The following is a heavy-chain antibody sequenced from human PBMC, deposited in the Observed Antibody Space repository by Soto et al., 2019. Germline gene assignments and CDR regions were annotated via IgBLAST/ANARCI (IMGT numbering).Heavy chain of an antibody. CDR3: IKVLTRGVGVPRFYFDS. J-gene: IGHJ4*02. D-gene: IGHD3-9*01. CDR2: INADGGST. V-gene: IGHV3-74*01. CDR1: GFTFSNDG. Sequence: GGSLRLSCAASGFTFSNDGMHWVRQAPGKGLEWVSRINADGGSTHYADSVRGRFTISRDNAKNTLFLQLNSLRVEDTAIYYCIKVLTRGVGVPRFYFDSWGQGTLVTVSS.